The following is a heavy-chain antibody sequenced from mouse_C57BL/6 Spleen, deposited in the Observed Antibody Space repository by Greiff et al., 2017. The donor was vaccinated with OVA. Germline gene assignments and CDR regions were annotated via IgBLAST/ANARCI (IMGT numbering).Heavy chain of an antibody. V-gene: IGHV3-1*01. J-gene: IGHJ1*03. CDR1: GYSITSGYD. CDR2: ISYSGST. Sequence: EVKLMESGPGMVKPSQSLSLTCNVTGYSITSGYDWHWIRHFPGNKLEWMGYISYSGSTNYNPSLKSRISITHDTSKNHFFLKLNSVTTEDTATYYCARTYDYDWYFDVWGTGTTVTVSS. D-gene: IGHD2-4*01. CDR3: ARTYDYDWYFDV.